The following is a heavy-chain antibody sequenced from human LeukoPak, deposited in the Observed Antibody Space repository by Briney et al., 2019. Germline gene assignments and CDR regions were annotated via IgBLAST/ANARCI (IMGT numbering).Heavy chain of an antibody. J-gene: IGHJ5*02. CDR3: AREYYGDYGGWFDP. CDR1: GGSFSGYY. V-gene: IGHV4-34*12. CDR2: IIHSGST. Sequence: SETLSLTCAVYGGSFSGYYWSWTRQPPGKGLEWIGEIIHSGSTNYNPPLKSRVTISVDTSKNQFSLKLSSVTAADTAVYYCAREYYGDYGGWFDPWGQGTLVTVSS. D-gene: IGHD4-17*01.